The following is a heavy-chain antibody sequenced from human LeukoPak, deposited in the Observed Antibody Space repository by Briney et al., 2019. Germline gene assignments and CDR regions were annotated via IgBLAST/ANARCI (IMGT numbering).Heavy chain of an antibody. CDR2: ISYDGSNK. J-gene: IGHJ1*01. D-gene: IGHD6-6*01. V-gene: IGHV3-30-3*01. CDR1: GFTFSSYA. CDR3: GRGEYSSSSAYVQH. Sequence: GGSLRLSCAASGFTFSSYAMHWVRQAPGKGQEWVAVISYDGSNKYYADSVKGRFTISRDNSKNTLYLQMNSLRAEDTAVYYCGRGEYSSSSAYVQHWGQGTLVTVSS.